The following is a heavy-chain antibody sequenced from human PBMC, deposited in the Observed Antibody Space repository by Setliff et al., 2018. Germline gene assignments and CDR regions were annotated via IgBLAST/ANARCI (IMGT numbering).Heavy chain of an antibody. V-gene: IGHV4-59*08. CDR3: ARQTHTYGGFDY. CDR2: VYHSGST. J-gene: IGHJ4*02. Sequence: SETLSLTCTVSGGSVRNHYWSWIRQPPGKGLEWIGYVYHSGSTNYNPSLTSRVTMSVDTSKDQISLKLTSVTAADTAIYYSARQTHTYGGFDYWGQGTLVTVSS. D-gene: IGHD4-17*01. CDR1: GGSVRNHY.